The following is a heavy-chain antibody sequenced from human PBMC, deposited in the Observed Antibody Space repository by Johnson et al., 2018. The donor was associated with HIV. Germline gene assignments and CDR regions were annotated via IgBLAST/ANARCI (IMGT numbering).Heavy chain of an antibody. CDR3: SKDQFDKGGGSLVDGFDI. J-gene: IGHJ3*02. CDR1: GFTFSSYG. V-gene: IGHV3-30*02. D-gene: IGHD2-15*01. Sequence: QVQLVESGGGVVQPGRSLRLSCAASGFTFSSYGMHWVRQAPGKGLEWVAFIRYDGSYKYYVDSVKGRFTISRDNSKNTLYLQMNSLRAEDTAVYYCSKDQFDKGGGSLVDGFDIWGQGTMVTVSS. CDR2: IRYDGSYK.